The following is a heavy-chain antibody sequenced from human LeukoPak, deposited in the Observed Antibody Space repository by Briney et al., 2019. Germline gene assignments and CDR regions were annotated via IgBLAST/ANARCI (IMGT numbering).Heavy chain of an antibody. CDR1: GGSFSGYY. CDR2: INHSGST. Sequence: SETLSLTCAVYGGSFSGYYWTWIRQPPGKGLEWIGEINHSGSTNYNPSLKSRVTISVDTSRNQFSLILTSVTAADTAVCFCARVRAAGSFDIWGQGTMVTVSS. V-gene: IGHV4-34*01. CDR3: ARVRAAGSFDI. J-gene: IGHJ3*02.